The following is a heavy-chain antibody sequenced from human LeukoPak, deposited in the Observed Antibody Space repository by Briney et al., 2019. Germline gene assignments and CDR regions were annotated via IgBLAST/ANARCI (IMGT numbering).Heavy chain of an antibody. CDR2: IIPVFGIT. J-gene: IGHJ5*02. CDR1: GDTISNYD. Sequence: SVKVSCKGTGDTISNYDIAWVRQAPGQGLEWMGRIIPVFGITNYAQKFQGRVVITADKSTSTVYMELSGLRSDDTAVYYCARSDQGGSYGSWGQGTRVTVSS. D-gene: IGHD1-26*01. V-gene: IGHV1-69*04. CDR3: ARSDQGGSYGS.